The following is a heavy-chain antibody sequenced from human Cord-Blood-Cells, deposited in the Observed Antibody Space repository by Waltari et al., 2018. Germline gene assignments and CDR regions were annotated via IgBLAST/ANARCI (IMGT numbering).Heavy chain of an antibody. CDR3: AVLVVGVDAFDI. J-gene: IGHJ3*02. V-gene: IGHV7-4-1*02. D-gene: IGHD2-15*01. CDR1: AYTITSYA. Sequence: VQLVQSGSELLKPDASVTVSCTASAYTITSYAMNWVRQAPGQGLEWMGWFNTNTGNPTYAQGFTGRFVFSLDTSVSTAYLQISSLKAEDTAVYYCAVLVVGVDAFDIWGQGTMVTVSS. CDR2: FNTNTGNP.